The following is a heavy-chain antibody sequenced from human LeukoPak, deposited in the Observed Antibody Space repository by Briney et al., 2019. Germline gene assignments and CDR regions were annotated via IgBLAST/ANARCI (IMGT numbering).Heavy chain of an antibody. J-gene: IGHJ4*02. D-gene: IGHD2-15*01. V-gene: IGHV3-11*06. CDR2: ISSSSSYI. Sequence: PGGSLRLSCAASGFTFSDYYMSWIRQAPGKGLEWVSSISSSSSYIYYADSVKGRFTISRDNAKNSLYLQMNSLRAEDTAVYYCARESGLWWRYCSGGSCGNFDYWGQGTLVTVSS. CDR1: GFTFSDYY. CDR3: ARESGLWWRYCSGGSCGNFDY.